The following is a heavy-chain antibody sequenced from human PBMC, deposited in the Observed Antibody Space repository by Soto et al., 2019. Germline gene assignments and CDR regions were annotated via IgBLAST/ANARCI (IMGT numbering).Heavy chain of an antibody. CDR1: GYTFTSYD. D-gene: IGHD6-13*01. Sequence: QVQLVQSGAEVKKPGASVKVSCKASGYTFTSYDINWVRQVTGQGLEWMGWMNPNSGNTGYAQKFQGRVTMTRNTXXSTAYMELSSLRSEDTAVYYCARERSAAGTGWFDPWGQGTLVTVSS. V-gene: IGHV1-8*01. CDR2: MNPNSGNT. J-gene: IGHJ5*02. CDR3: ARERSAAGTGWFDP.